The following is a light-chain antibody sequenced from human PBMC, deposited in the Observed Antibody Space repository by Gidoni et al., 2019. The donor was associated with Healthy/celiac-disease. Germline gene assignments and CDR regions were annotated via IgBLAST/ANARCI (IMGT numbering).Light chain of an antibody. V-gene: IGKV3-20*01. CDR3: QQYGSSPPMT. J-gene: IGKJ1*01. CDR2: GAS. CDR1: QSVSSSY. Sequence: EHVLTQSPGTLSLSPGERATLSCRASQSVSSSYLACYQQKPGQAPRLLIYGASSRATGLPDSFSGSGSGTDFTLTIIRLEPEDFAVYYCQQYGSSPPMTFGQGTKVEIK.